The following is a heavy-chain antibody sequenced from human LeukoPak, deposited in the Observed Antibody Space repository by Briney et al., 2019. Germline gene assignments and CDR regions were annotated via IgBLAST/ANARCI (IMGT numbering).Heavy chain of an antibody. CDR1: GYTFTNYG. Sequence: ASVKVSCKASGYTFTNYGFSWVRQAPGQGLEWMGWISAYNGYTDYAQKFQFRVTMTTDTSTSTAYMELRSLRSDDTAVYYCAREGSSGYYFAEPAWYFDLWGRGTLVTVSS. D-gene: IGHD3-22*01. V-gene: IGHV1-18*01. J-gene: IGHJ2*01. CDR3: AREGSSGYYFAEPAWYFDL. CDR2: ISAYNGYT.